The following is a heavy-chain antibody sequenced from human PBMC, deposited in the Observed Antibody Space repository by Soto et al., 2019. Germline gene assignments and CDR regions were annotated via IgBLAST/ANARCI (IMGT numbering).Heavy chain of an antibody. CDR3: AKGNSYYDGSVYSLGWFDP. D-gene: IGHD3-22*01. V-gene: IGHV3-23*01. J-gene: IGHJ5*02. CDR1: GFTFTSYA. CDR2: TSGSGSST. Sequence: QSGGSLRLSCAASGFTFTSYAMTWVRQAPGKGLEWVAGTSGSGSSTYYADSVKGRFTISRDNFRTTLYLQMKSLRVEDTAVYYCAKGNSYYDGSVYSLGWFDPWGQGTLVTVSS.